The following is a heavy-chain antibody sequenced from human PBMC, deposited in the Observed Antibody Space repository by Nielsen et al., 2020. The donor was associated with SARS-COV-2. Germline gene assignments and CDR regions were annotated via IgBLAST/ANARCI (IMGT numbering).Heavy chain of an antibody. CDR2: IDPSDSYT. Sequence: VRQMPGKGLEWMGRIDPSDSYTNYSPSFQGHVTISADKSISTAYLQWSSLKASDTAMYYCARRDIVVVPAATRRNWFDPWVQGTLVTVSS. D-gene: IGHD2-2*01. CDR3: ARRDIVVVPAATRRNWFDP. V-gene: IGHV5-10-1*01. J-gene: IGHJ5*02.